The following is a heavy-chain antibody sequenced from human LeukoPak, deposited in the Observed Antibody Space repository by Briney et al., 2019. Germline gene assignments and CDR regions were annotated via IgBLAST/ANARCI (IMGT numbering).Heavy chain of an antibody. J-gene: IGHJ4*02. CDR3: ARSYGSGSYYMFFDY. CDR2: IYNSGST. Sequence: PSETLSLTCTVSGGSISSCCWSWVRQPAGKGLEWIGRIYNSGSTNYHPSLKSRVNMSVDTSKKQFSVKLSSVTAADTAVYYCARSYGSGSYYMFFDYWGQGTLVTVSS. D-gene: IGHD3-10*01. CDR1: GGSISSCC. V-gene: IGHV4-4*07.